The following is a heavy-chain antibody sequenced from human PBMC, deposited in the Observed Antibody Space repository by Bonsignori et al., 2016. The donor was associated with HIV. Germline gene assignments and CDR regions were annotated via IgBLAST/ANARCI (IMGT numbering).Heavy chain of an antibody. Sequence: WIRQPPGKGLEWIGYIYYSGSTNYNPSLKSRVTISVDTSKNQFSLKLSSVTAADTAVYYCARLRGSYSGYDYFDYWGPGNPGHRLL. J-gene: IGHJ4*02. CDR3: ARLRGSYSGYDYFDY. V-gene: IGHV4-61*07. D-gene: IGHD5-12*01. CDR2: IYYSGST.